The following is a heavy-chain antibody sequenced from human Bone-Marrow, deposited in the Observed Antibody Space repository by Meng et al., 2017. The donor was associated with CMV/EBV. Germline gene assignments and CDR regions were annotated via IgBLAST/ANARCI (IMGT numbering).Heavy chain of an antibody. D-gene: IGHD2-2*02. CDR2: INHSGST. CDR3: ARRRGYCSSTSCYNYYGMDV. CDR1: GGSFSGYY. Sequence: SETLSLTCAVYGGSFSGYYWSWIRQPPGKGLEWIGEINHSGSTNYNPSLKSRVTISVDTSKNQFSLKLSSVTAADTAVYYCARRRGYCSSTSCYNYYGMDVWGQGTTVTVSS. V-gene: IGHV4-34*01. J-gene: IGHJ6*02.